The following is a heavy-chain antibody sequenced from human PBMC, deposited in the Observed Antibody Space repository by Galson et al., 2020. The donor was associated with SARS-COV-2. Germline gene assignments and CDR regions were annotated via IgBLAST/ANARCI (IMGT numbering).Heavy chain of an antibody. CDR1: GYSFTSYW. CDR3: ARDTYYYGSGTYYYYGMDV. J-gene: IGHJ6*02. V-gene: IGHV5-51*01. CDR2: IYPGDSDT. Sequence: GESLKISCKGSGYSFTSYWIGWVRQMPGKGLEWMGIIYPGDSDTRYSPSFQGQVTIPADKSISTAYLQWSSLKASDTAMYYCARDTYYYGSGTYYYYGMDVWGQGTTVTVSS. D-gene: IGHD3-10*01.